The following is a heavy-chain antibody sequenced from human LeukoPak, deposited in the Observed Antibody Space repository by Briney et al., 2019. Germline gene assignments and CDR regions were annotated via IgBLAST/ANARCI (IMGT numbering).Heavy chain of an antibody. CDR1: GYTFTDYY. D-gene: IGHD3-9*01. CDR3: ARGGRYFDWFVY. V-gene: IGHV1-2*02. CDR2: INPNSGGT. J-gene: IGHJ5*01. Sequence: ASVKVSCKASGYTFTDYYIHWVRQAPGQGPEWMGWINPNSGGTNYAQNLQGRVTMTRDTSISTAYMELSRLKSDDTAVYYCARGGRYFDWFVYWGQGTLVTVSS.